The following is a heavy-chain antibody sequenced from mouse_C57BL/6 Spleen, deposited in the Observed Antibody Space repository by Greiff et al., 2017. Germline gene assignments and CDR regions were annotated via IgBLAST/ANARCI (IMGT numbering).Heavy chain of an antibody. CDR2: IYPGDGDT. Sequence: QVQLQQSGAELVKPGASVKISCKASGYAFSSYWMNWVKQRPGKGLEWIGQIYPGDGDTNYNGKFKGKATLTADKSSSTAYMQLSSLTSEDSAVYFCARSGYYYGSSPPYLDVWGTGTTVTVSS. CDR3: ARSGYYYGSSPPYLDV. J-gene: IGHJ1*03. V-gene: IGHV1-80*01. D-gene: IGHD1-1*01. CDR1: GYAFSSYW.